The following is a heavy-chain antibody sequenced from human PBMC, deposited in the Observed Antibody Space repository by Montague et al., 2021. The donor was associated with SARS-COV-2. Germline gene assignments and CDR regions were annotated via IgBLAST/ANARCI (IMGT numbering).Heavy chain of an antibody. D-gene: IGHD2-15*01. CDR1: GFTVSNYC. V-gene: IGHV3-23*01. CDR2: ISSDSVGST. J-gene: IGHJ4*02. CDR3: AKGGSGHPRYLDY. Sequence: SLRLSCAASGFTVSNYCISWVRQAPGKGLEWVSAISSDSVGSTNYADSVRGRFTISRDNSKNTLYVQMNSLRAEDTAVYFCAKGGSGHPRYLDYWGQGTLVTVSS.